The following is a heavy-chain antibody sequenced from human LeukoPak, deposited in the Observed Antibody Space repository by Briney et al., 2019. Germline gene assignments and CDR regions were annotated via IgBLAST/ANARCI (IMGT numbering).Heavy chain of an antibody. CDR3: ARDDRGVAGPYYYYGMDV. D-gene: IGHD3-10*01. CDR1: GFTFSSYA. CDR2: ISGSGGST. Sequence: GGSLRLSCAASGFTFSSYAMSWVRQAPGKGLEWVSAISGSGGSTYYADSVKGRFTISRDNSKNTLYLQMNSLRAEDTAVYYCARDDRGVAGPYYYYGMDVWGQGTTVTVSS. V-gene: IGHV3-23*01. J-gene: IGHJ6*02.